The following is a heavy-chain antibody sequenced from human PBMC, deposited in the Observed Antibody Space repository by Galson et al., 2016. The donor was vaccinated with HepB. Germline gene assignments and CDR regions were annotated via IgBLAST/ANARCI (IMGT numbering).Heavy chain of an antibody. D-gene: IGHD2-2*01. Sequence: SETLSLTCAVYGGSFSGYYWSCIRQPPGKGLEWIGEINHSGSTNYNPSLESRVTISVDTSKNQSSLKLTSVTAADTAVYYCARDCSSTSCFDFWGQGTLVTVSS. CDR1: GGSFSGYY. CDR3: ARDCSSTSCFDF. CDR2: INHSGST. J-gene: IGHJ4*02. V-gene: IGHV4-34*01.